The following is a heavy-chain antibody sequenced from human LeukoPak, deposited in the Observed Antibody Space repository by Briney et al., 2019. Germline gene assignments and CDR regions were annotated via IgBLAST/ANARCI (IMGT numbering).Heavy chain of an antibody. D-gene: IGHD1-26*01. CDR2: ISGSGGST. Sequence: PGGSLRLSCAAPGFTFSSYGMSWVRQAPGKGLEWVSAISGSGGSTYYADSVKGRFTISRDNSKNTLYLQMNSLRAEDTAVYYCAKDHLEWDLPDYWGQGTLVTVSS. CDR1: GFTFSSYG. J-gene: IGHJ4*02. V-gene: IGHV3-23*01. CDR3: AKDHLEWDLPDY.